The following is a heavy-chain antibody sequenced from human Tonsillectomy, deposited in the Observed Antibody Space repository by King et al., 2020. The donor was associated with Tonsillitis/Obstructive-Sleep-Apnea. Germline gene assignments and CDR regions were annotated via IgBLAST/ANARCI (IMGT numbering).Heavy chain of an antibody. Sequence: QLVQSGGGLVQPGGSLRLSCAASGFTFSDHYMDWVRQAPGKGLEWVGRTRNKASSYSTEYAASVKGRFTISRDDSKNSLYLQVNTLRTDDTAVYYCARVSGSYYLDYWGQGTLVTVPS. CDR3: ARVSGSYYLDY. CDR1: GFTFSDHY. J-gene: IGHJ4*02. V-gene: IGHV3-72*01. D-gene: IGHD1-26*01. CDR2: TRNKASSYST.